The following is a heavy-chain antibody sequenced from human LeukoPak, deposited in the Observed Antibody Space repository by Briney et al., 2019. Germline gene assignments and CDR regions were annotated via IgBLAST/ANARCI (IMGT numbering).Heavy chain of an antibody. CDR2: ISGGGTSI. J-gene: IGHJ6*04. D-gene: IGHD2/OR15-2a*01. V-gene: IGHV3-11*04. Sequence: GGSLRLSCAASGFTFRDYYMSWIRQAPGKVLEWISYISGGGTSIYYADSVRGRFTISRDNALNSLYLQMNSLKAEDTAVYYCARDLRNYVWGKGTTVTVSS. CDR1: GFTFRDYY. CDR3: ARDLRNYV.